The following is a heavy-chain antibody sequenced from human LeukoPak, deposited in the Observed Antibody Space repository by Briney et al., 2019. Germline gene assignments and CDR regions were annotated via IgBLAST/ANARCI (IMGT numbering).Heavy chain of an antibody. Sequence: SVKVSCKASGGTFSSYAISWVRQAPGQGLEWMGGIIPIFGTANYAQKFQGRVTITADESTSTAYMELSSLRSEDTAVYYCARYSGYSGYDLLNPRDYYYGMDVWGQGTTVTVSS. J-gene: IGHJ6*02. CDR1: GGTFSSYA. CDR3: ARYSGYSGYDLLNPRDYYYGMDV. CDR2: IIPIFGTA. V-gene: IGHV1-69*13. D-gene: IGHD5-12*01.